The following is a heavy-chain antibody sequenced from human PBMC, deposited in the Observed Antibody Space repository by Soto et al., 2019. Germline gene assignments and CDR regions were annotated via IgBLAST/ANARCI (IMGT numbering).Heavy chain of an antibody. Sequence: GESLKISCKGSGYSFTSYWIGWVRQMPGKGLEWMGIIYPGDSDTRYSPSFQGQVTISADKSISTAYLQRSSLKASDTAMYYCARPLTIFGVVISPDAFDIWGQGTMVTVSS. V-gene: IGHV5-51*01. CDR1: GYSFTSYW. J-gene: IGHJ3*02. CDR2: IYPGDSDT. D-gene: IGHD3-3*01. CDR3: ARPLTIFGVVISPDAFDI.